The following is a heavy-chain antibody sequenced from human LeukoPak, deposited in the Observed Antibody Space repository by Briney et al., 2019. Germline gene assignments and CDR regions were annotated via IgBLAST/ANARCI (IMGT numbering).Heavy chain of an antibody. V-gene: IGHV4-39*07. CDR1: GGSISSSSYY. Sequence: SETLSLTCTVSGGSISSSSYYWSWIRQPPGKGLEWIGEINHSGSTNYNPSLKSRVTISVDTSKNQFSLKLSSVTAADTAVYYCARCGYYRTNWFDPWGQGTLVTVSS. CDR2: INHSGST. J-gene: IGHJ5*02. CDR3: ARCGYYRTNWFDP. D-gene: IGHD3-3*01.